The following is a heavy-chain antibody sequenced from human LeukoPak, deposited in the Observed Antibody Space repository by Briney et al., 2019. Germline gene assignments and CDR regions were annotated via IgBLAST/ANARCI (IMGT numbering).Heavy chain of an antibody. CDR1: GFTFSHYE. CDR3: ARVSGYWGSGAYYFDY. D-gene: IGHD3-10*01. V-gene: IGHV3-48*03. CDR2: ISSTGSTM. J-gene: IGHJ4*02. Sequence: PGGSLRLSCAASGFTFSHYEMNWVRQAPGRGLQYISSISSTGSTMYYADSVKGRFTISRDNAKNSLYLQMNSLRADDTAVYYCARVSGYWGSGAYYFDYWGQGALVTVSS.